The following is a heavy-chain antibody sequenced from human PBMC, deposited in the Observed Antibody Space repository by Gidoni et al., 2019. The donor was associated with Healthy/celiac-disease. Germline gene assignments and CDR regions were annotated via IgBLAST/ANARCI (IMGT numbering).Heavy chain of an antibody. Sequence: EVQLLEAGGGLVQHVGSLRLSCAASGLLFGSDAMSWVRQAPGKGLAWVSAIGGGGGSTYYADSVKGRFTISRDNSKNTLYLQMNSLRAEDTAVYYCAKDRIAVAFAAFEIWGQGTMVTVSS. D-gene: IGHD6-19*01. CDR3: AKDRIAVAFAAFEI. J-gene: IGHJ3*02. V-gene: IGHV3-23*01. CDR2: IGGGGGST. CDR1: GLLFGSDA.